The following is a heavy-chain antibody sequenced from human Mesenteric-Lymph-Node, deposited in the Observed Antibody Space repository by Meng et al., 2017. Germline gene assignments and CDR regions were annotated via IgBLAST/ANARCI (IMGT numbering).Heavy chain of an antibody. J-gene: IGHJ4*02. Sequence: QVRLQESGPGLVKPYQTLSLTCTVSGGSISSGGYYWSWIRQHPGKGLEWIGYIYYSGSTYYNPSLKSRVTKSVDTSKNQFSLKLSSVTAADTAVYYCARERRHWYGSGSFDFWGQGTLVTVSS. V-gene: IGHV4-31*03. CDR3: ARERRHWYGSGSFDF. CDR1: GGSISSGGYY. CDR2: IYYSGST. D-gene: IGHD3-10*01.